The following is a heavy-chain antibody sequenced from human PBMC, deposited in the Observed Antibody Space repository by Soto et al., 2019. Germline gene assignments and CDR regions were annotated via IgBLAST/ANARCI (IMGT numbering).Heavy chain of an antibody. D-gene: IGHD2-2*02. V-gene: IGHV4-31*03. J-gene: IGHJ6*03. CDR3: ASESPAAIGYYYYYMDV. CDR2: IYYSGST. Sequence: PSETLSLTCTVSGGSISSGGYYWSWIRQHPGKGLEWTGYIYYSGSTYYNPSLKSRVTISVDTSKNQFSLKLSSVTAADTAVYYCASESPAAIGYYYYYMDVWGKGTTVTV. CDR1: GGSISSGGYY.